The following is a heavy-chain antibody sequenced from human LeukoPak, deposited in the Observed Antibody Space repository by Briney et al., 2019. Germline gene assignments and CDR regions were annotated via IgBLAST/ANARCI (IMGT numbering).Heavy chain of an antibody. V-gene: IGHV4-30-4*01. CDR3: ASAPRYDYYFDY. J-gene: IGHJ4*02. D-gene: IGHD5-12*01. CDR2: IYYSGST. CDR1: GGSISSGDYY. Sequence: SETLSLTCTVSGGSISSGDYYWSWIRQPPGEGLEWIGYIYYSGSTYYNPSLKSRVTISVDTSKNQFSLKLSSVTAADTAVYYCASAPRYDYYFDYWGQGTLVTVSS.